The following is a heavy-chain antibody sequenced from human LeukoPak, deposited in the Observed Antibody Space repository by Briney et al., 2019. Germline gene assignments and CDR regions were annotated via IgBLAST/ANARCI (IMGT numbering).Heavy chain of an antibody. CDR3: AKDRGVGATWNYGMDV. Sequence: GGSLRLSCAASGFTFSSYWMSWVRQAPGRGLEWVANIKQDGSEKYYVDSVKGRFTISRDNAKNSLYLQMNSLRAEDTAVYYCAKDRGVGATWNYGMDVWGQGTTVTVSS. CDR1: GFTFSSYW. J-gene: IGHJ6*02. D-gene: IGHD1-26*01. V-gene: IGHV3-7*03. CDR2: IKQDGSEK.